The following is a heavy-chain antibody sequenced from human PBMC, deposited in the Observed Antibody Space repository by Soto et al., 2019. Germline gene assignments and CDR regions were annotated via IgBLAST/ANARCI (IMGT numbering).Heavy chain of an antibody. CDR3: ARKVLGSTTRPDYWYFDL. J-gene: IGHJ2*01. CDR2: ISGGGDAT. V-gene: IGHV3-23*01. D-gene: IGHD3-10*01. Sequence: EVQLLESGGGLVQPGGSLRLSCAASGFTFINYAMNWVRQAPGKGLQWVAKISGGGDATFYTDSVKGRFTISRDFSSNPASLQMNSLGADDTAVYYCARKVLGSTTRPDYWYFDLWGRGTLVTVSS. CDR1: GFTFINYA.